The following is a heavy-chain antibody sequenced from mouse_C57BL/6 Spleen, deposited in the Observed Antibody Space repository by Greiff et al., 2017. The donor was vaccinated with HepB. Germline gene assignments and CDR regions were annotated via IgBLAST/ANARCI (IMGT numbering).Heavy chain of an antibody. CDR1: GYSFTGYY. CDR3: ARSGDYDEGGYYAMDY. CDR2: INPSTGGT. Sequence: EVQLVESGPELVKPGASVKISCKASGYSFTGYYMNWVKQSPEKSLEWIGEINPSTGGTTYNQKFKAKATLTVDKSSSTAYMQLKSLTSEDSAVYYCARSGDYDEGGYYAMDYWGQGTSVTVSS. J-gene: IGHJ4*01. D-gene: IGHD2-4*01. V-gene: IGHV1-42*01.